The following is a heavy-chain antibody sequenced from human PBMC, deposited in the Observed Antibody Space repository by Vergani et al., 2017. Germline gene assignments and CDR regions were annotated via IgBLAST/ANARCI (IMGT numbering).Heavy chain of an antibody. CDR3: TKGSRGYTGYFFDY. CDR1: GYSFTSYA. J-gene: IGHJ4*02. CDR2: VSGSSATP. V-gene: IGHV3-23*04. D-gene: IGHD5-12*01. Sequence: EVPLVQSGAEVKKPGESLKISCKGSGYSFTSYAMSWVRQAPGKGLEWVSSVSGSSATPYYADSVKGRFIISRDNSKNTLHLQMNSLRADDTAVYYCTKGSRGYTGYFFDYWGQGTLATVSS.